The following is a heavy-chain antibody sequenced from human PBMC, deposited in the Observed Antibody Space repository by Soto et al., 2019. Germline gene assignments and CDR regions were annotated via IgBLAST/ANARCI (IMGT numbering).Heavy chain of an antibody. CDR3: ARENYYDSSGYPVYNEFDY. J-gene: IGHJ4*02. Sequence: QVQLVQSGAEVKKPGSSVKVSCKASGGTFSSYTISWVRQAPGQGLEWMGRIIPILGIANYAQKFQGRVTITADKSTSTAYMELSSLRSEDTAVYYCARENYYDSSGYPVYNEFDYWGQGTLVTVSS. CDR1: GGTFSSYT. CDR2: IIPILGIA. V-gene: IGHV1-69*08. D-gene: IGHD3-22*01.